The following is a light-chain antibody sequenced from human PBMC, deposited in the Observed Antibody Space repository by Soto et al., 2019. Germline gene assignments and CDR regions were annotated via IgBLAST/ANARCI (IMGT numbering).Light chain of an antibody. CDR1: QCVNSN. J-gene: IGKJ4*01. CDR2: DAS. V-gene: IGKV3-15*01. Sequence: EIVMTQSPATLSVSPGERATLSCRASQCVNSNLAWYRQKPGQAPRLLISDASTRATGVPARFSGSGSGTEFTLTISSLQSEDSGIYYCQQYNFWPPLTFGGGTKVEIK. CDR3: QQYNFWPPLT.